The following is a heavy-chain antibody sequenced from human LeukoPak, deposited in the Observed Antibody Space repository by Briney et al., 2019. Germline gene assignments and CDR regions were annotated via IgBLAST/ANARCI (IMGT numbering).Heavy chain of an antibody. CDR2: IKQDGSEK. V-gene: IGHV3-7*01. CDR3: ARAAGSGSYYFDY. CDR1: GFTFSSYW. J-gene: IGHJ4*02. D-gene: IGHD3-10*01. Sequence: GGSLRLSCAASGFTFSSYWMSWVRQAPGKGLEWVANIKQDGSEKYYVDSVKGRFTISRDNAKNSLYLQMNGLRAEDTAVYYCARAAGSGSYYFDYWGQGTLVTVSS.